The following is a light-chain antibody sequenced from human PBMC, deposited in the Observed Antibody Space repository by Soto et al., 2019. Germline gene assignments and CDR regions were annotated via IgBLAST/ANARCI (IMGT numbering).Light chain of an antibody. V-gene: IGLV2-14*01. CDR1: SSDVGGYNY. CDR2: DVS. J-gene: IGLJ1*01. Sequence: QSVLTQPASVSGSPGQSITISCTGTSSDVGGYNYVSWYQQHPGKAPKLMIYDVSNRPSGVSNRFSGSKSGNTASLTISGLHAEDEADYYCSSYTSRSTLDVFGTGT. CDR3: SSYTSRSTLDV.